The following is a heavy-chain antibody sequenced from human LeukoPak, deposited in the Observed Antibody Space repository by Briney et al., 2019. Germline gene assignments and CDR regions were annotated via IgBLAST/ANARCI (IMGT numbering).Heavy chain of an antibody. CDR1: GFTFSSYG. CDR2: ISYDGSNK. V-gene: IGHV3-30*18. Sequence: GGSLRLSCAASGFTFSSYGMHWVRQAPGKGLEWVAVISYDGSNKYYADSVKGRFTISRDNSKNTLYLQMNSLRAEDTAVYYCAKDRGYSSSWYDYWGQGTLATVSS. D-gene: IGHD6-13*01. CDR3: AKDRGYSSSWYDY. J-gene: IGHJ4*02.